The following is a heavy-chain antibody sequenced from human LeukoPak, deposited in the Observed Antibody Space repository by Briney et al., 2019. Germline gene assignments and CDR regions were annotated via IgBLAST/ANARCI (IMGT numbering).Heavy chain of an antibody. D-gene: IGHD1-26*01. J-gene: IGHJ4*02. CDR3: ARVRELYRDY. CDR2: ISGSSSYM. V-gene: IGHV3-21*01. Sequence: GGSLGLSWAASGFTFSSYTMNWVRQAPGKGLEWVSSISGSSSYMFYADSVKGRFTISRDNTRNSLYLQMNSLRAEDTAVYYCARVRELYRDYWGQGTLVTVSS. CDR1: GFTFSSYT.